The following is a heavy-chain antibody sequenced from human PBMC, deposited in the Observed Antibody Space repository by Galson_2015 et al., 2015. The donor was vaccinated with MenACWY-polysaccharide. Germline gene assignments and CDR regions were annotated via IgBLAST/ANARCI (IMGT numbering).Heavy chain of an antibody. CDR2: IDTNTGNP. Sequence: SVKVSCKASGYSFISYALNWVRQAPGQGLEWMGWIDTNTGNPTYAWGFTGRFVFSLDTSVSTAYLQISSLKAEDTAVYYCARDYGRKQWLVPGDFWGQGTLVTVSS. J-gene: IGHJ4*02. CDR1: GYSFISYA. V-gene: IGHV7-4-1*02. D-gene: IGHD6-19*01. CDR3: ARDYGRKQWLVPGDF.